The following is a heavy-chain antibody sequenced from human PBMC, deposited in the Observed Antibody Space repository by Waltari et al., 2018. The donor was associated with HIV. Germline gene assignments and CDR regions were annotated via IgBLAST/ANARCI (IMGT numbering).Heavy chain of an antibody. J-gene: IGHJ6*02. CDR2: ISSSSSYI. D-gene: IGHD3-10*01. V-gene: IGHV3-21*01. CDR1: GFTFSSYS. Sequence: GGGLVKPGGSLRLSCAASGFTFSSYSMNWVRQAPGKGLEWVSSISSSSSYIYYADSVKGRFTISRDNAKNSLYLQMNSLRAEDTAVYYCARDRGDYYYGSGSIWDYYYGMDVWGQGTTVTVSS. CDR3: ARDRGDYYYGSGSIWDYYYGMDV.